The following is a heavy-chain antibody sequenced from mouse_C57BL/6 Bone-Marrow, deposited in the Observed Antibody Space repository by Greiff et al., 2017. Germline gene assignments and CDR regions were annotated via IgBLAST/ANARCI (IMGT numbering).Heavy chain of an antibody. CDR1: GFSLTSYG. V-gene: IGHV2-2*01. CDR2: IWSGGST. CDR3: ARNPHYYSNYNWYFDV. D-gene: IGHD2-5*01. Sequence: VKLMESGPGLVQPSQSLSITCTVSGFSLTSYGVHWVRQSPGKGLEWLGVIWSGGSTDYNAAFISRLSISKDNSKSQVFFKMNSLQADDTAIYYCARNPHYYSNYNWYFDVWGTGTTVTVSS. J-gene: IGHJ1*03.